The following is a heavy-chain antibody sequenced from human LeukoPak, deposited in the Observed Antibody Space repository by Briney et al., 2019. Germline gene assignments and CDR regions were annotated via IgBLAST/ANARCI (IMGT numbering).Heavy chain of an antibody. J-gene: IGHJ4*02. Sequence: GGSLRLSCAASGFNFNTSAMTWVRQAPGKGLEWVSAISGSGGSTYYADSVKGRFTISRDNSKNTLYLQMNSLRAEDTAVYYCAKANYYDSSGYSDWGQGTLVTVSS. V-gene: IGHV3-23*01. CDR1: GFNFNTSA. D-gene: IGHD3-22*01. CDR3: AKANYYDSSGYSD. CDR2: ISGSGGST.